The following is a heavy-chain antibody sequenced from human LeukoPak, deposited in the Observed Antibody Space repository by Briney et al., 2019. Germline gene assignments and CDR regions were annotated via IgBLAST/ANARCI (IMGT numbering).Heavy chain of an antibody. CDR2: IYPGDSDT. Sequence: GESLKISCKGSGYSFTSYWIGWVRQMPGKGLEWMGIIYPGDSDTRYSPSFQGQVTISADKSISTAYLQWSSLKASDTAMYYCARLSSVTMVRPPYYFDYWGQGTLVTVSS. D-gene: IGHD3-10*01. V-gene: IGHV5-51*01. J-gene: IGHJ4*02. CDR1: GYSFTSYW. CDR3: ARLSSVTMVRPPYYFDY.